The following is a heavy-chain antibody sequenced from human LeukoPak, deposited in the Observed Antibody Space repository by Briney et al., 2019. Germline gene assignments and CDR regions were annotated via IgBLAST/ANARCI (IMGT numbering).Heavy chain of an antibody. V-gene: IGHV3-7*03. CDR3: ARASYYESSGYDFDY. CDR2: INNGSSEK. D-gene: IGHD3-22*01. Sequence: GGSLRLSCAASGFTFSSYWMSWVRQAPGKGLEWVSYINNGSSEKYYADSVKGRFTISRDNAKNSLYLQMNSLRAEDTAVYYCARASYYESSGYDFDYWGQGTLVTVSS. J-gene: IGHJ4*02. CDR1: GFTFSSYW.